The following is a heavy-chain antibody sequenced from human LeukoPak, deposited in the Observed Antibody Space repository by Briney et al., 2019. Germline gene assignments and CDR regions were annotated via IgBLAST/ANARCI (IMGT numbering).Heavy chain of an antibody. V-gene: IGHV3-21*01. J-gene: IGHJ4*02. CDR2: ISGSSSYI. Sequence: KTGGSLRLSCAASGFTFSSYTMNWVRQPPGKGLEWVSSISGSSSYIYYADSVKGRFTISRDNAKNSLYLQMNSLRAEDTAVYYCARDLGYSRDYWGQGTLVTVSS. CDR1: GFTFSSYT. D-gene: IGHD4-11*01. CDR3: ARDLGYSRDY.